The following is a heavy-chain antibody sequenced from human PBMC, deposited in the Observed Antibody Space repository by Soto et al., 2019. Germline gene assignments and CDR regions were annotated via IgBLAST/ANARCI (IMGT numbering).Heavy chain of an antibody. CDR1: GFTFSGSA. D-gene: IGHD3-22*01. Sequence: EVQLVESGGGLVQPGESLKLSCAASGFTFSGSAMHWVRQGSGKGLEWVGRIRSKANNYASAYAASVKGRFTVSRYDSENTEYLQMNSLKTEDTAVYYCTPGDYFDTSGYYTKGGQGTLVTVSS. CDR2: IRSKANNYAS. J-gene: IGHJ4*02. CDR3: TPGDYFDTSGYYTK. V-gene: IGHV3-73*02.